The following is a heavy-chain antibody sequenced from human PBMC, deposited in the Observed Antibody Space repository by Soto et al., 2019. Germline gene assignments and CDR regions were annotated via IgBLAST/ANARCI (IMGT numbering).Heavy chain of an antibody. D-gene: IGHD1-20*01. J-gene: IGHJ5*02. CDR3: AKDLGIGTFSGFTWFDP. CDR2: ISFDGDKR. V-gene: IGHV3-30*18. CDR1: GFIFSEYA. Sequence: PGGSLRLSCAASGFIFSEYAVHWVRQAPGKGLEWVAVISFDGDKRYYADSVKGRFTISRDNPKNTLYLQMNSLRAADTAVYYCAKDLGIGTFSGFTWFDPWGQGTRVTVSS.